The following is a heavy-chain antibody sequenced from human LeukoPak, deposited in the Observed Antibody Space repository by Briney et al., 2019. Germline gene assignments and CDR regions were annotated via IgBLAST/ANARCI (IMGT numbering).Heavy chain of an antibody. CDR3: AKWGDYDVLTGYYGSDY. V-gene: IGHV3-23*01. CDR1: GFTCSNCA. J-gene: IGHJ4*02. Sequence: PGASLSLSCAASGFTCSNCAMSWVRQAPGKGLEWVSAIVGSGASTYYADSVKGRFTISRDNSKNTLYLQMNSLRAEDTALYYCAKWGDYDVLTGYYGSDYWGQGTLVTVSS. D-gene: IGHD3-9*01. CDR2: IVGSGAST.